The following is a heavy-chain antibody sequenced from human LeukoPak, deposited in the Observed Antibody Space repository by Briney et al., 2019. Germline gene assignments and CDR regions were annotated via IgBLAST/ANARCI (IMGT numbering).Heavy chain of an antibody. V-gene: IGHV4-4*07. D-gene: IGHD3-3*01. CDR2: IYTSGST. J-gene: IGHJ6*02. CDR1: GGSISSYY. CDR3: ARRRSFWSGYYAYGMDV. Sequence: SETLSLTCTVSGGSISSYYWSWIRQPAGKGLEWIGRIYTSGSTNYNPSLKSRVTMSVDTSKNQFSLKLSSVTAADTAVYYCARRRSFWSGYYAYGMDVWGQGTTVTVSS.